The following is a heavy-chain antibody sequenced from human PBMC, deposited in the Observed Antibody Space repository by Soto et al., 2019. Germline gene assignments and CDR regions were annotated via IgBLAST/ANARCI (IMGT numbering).Heavy chain of an antibody. V-gene: IGHV4-39*01. CDR2: MHYSGST. CDR1: GGSFRSSDYY. D-gene: IGHD6-13*01. Sequence: SETLSLTCTAFGGSFRSSDYYWGWIRQPPNKGLEWIGSMHYSGSTFYNPSLKSRVSISVDTSKNQFSLKLTSVTAADTAVYYWARPGSSSNWYWFDLWGQGTLGTSPQ. CDR3: ARPGSSSNWYWFDL. J-gene: IGHJ5*02.